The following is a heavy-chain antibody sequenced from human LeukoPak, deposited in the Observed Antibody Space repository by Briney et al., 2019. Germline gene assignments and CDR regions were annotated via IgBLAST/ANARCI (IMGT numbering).Heavy chain of an antibody. CDR2: IYYSGST. CDR3: ARHRRCITMVRGATIPQQGTCYFDY. D-gene: IGHD3-10*01. CDR1: GGSISSSSYY. Sequence: SETLSLTCTVSGGSISSSSYYWGWIRQPPGKGLEWIGSIYYSGSTYYNPSLKSRVTISVDTSKNQFSLKLSSVTAADTAVYYCARHRRCITMVRGATIPQQGTCYFDYWGQGTLVTVSS. J-gene: IGHJ4*02. V-gene: IGHV4-39*01.